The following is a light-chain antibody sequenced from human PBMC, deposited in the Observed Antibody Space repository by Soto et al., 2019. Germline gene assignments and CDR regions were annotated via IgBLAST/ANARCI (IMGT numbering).Light chain of an antibody. J-gene: IGKJ2*01. CDR1: QNVNNHY. CDR3: QQFGSLPYT. Sequence: ENVLTQSPGTLSLSPGERATLSCRASQNVNNHYLAWYQHKPGQAPRLLIYGASRRAAAIPDRFSASGSGTDFTLSLSRLEPEDFAVYHCQQFGSLPYTFGQGTKLEI. CDR2: GAS. V-gene: IGKV3-20*01.